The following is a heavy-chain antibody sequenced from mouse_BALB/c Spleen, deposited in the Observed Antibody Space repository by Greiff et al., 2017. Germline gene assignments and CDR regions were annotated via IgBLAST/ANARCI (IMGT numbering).Heavy chain of an antibody. J-gene: IGHJ4*01. Sequence: EVQRVESGGGLVQPGGSRKLSCAASGFTFSSFGMHWVRQAPEKGLEWVAYISSGSSTIYYADTVKGRFTISRDNPKNTLFLQMTSLRSEDTAMYYCARSIITTAPDYAMDYWGQGTSVTVSS. V-gene: IGHV5-17*02. D-gene: IGHD1-1*01. CDR1: GFTFSSFG. CDR3: ARSIITTAPDYAMDY. CDR2: ISSGSSTI.